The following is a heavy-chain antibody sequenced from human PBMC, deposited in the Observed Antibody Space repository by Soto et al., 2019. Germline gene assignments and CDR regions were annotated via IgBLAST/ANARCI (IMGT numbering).Heavy chain of an antibody. J-gene: IGHJ4*01. V-gene: IGHV3-9*01. CDR2: ITWNSGKI. CDR1: GFTFDDYA. CDR3: VKDSYADFHRVLSTAEYFFDY. D-gene: IGHD2-15*01. Sequence: PGGSLRLSCTASGFTFDDYAMHWVRQGPGRGLGWVSGITWNSGKIAYADSVKGRLTIARDDDNNSLYLQMNSLRPEDTALYYCVKDSYADFHRVLSTAEYFFDYWGHGTLVTVSS.